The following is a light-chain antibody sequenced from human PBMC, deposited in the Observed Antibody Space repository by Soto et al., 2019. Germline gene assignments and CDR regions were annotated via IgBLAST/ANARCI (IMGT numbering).Light chain of an antibody. CDR1: QSIARY. J-gene: IGKJ4*01. V-gene: IGKV1-39*01. CDR3: QQSYSTPRLT. CDR2: AAS. Sequence: DVQMTQSPSSLSASVGDRVTIACRASQSIARYLNWYQQKPGKAPKLLIYAASNLQSGVPSRFSGSGYGTDFTLTINRLQPEYFATYYCQQSYSTPRLTFGGGTKVEIK.